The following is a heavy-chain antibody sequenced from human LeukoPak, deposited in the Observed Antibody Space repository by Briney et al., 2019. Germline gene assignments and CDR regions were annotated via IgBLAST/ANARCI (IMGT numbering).Heavy chain of an antibody. CDR1: GGSISSGGYS. Sequence: SQTLSLTCAVSGGSISSGGYSWSWIRQPPGKGLEWIGYIYHSGSTYYNPSLKSRVTISVDRSKNQFPLKLSSVTAADTAVYYCARGELGILSYWGQGTLVTVSS. CDR2: IYHSGST. D-gene: IGHD3-9*01. J-gene: IGHJ4*02. V-gene: IGHV4-30-2*01. CDR3: ARGELGILSY.